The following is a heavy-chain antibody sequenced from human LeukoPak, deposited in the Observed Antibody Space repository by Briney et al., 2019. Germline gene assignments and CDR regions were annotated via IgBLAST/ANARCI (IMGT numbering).Heavy chain of an antibody. CDR2: IVVGSGNT. D-gene: IGHD6-13*01. Sequence: SVKVSCKASGFTFTSSAVQWVRQARGQRLEWIGWIVVGSGNTNYAQKFQERVTITRDMSTSTAYMELSSLRSEDTAVYYCAAVNWYSKDWFDPWGQGTLVTVSS. CDR1: GFTFTSSA. J-gene: IGHJ5*02. CDR3: AAVNWYSKDWFDP. V-gene: IGHV1-58*01.